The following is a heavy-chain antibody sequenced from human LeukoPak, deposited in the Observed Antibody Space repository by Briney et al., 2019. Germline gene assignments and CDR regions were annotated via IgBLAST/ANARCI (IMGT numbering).Heavy chain of an antibody. CDR2: ITGSGDTT. CDR1: GFIFRNYA. Sequence: GGSLRLSCAASGFIFRNYAMSWVRPAPGEGLEWVSAITGSGDTTYYADSVKGRFTISRDNSKNTLYVEMNTLRAEDTAVYYCAKWGDYDILTGYYVSDFWGQGTLVTVSS. CDR3: AKWGDYDILTGYYVSDF. J-gene: IGHJ4*02. D-gene: IGHD3-9*01. V-gene: IGHV3-23*01.